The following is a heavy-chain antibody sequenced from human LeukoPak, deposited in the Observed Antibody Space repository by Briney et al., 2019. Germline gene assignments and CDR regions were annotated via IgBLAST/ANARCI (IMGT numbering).Heavy chain of an antibody. D-gene: IGHD5-12*01. Sequence: ASVKVSCKASGYTFTSYDINRVRQATGQGLEWMGWMNPNSGNTGYAQKFQGRVTMTRNTSISTAYMELSSLRSEDTAVYYCAREGSGYDFYYYYYMDVWGKGTTVTISS. CDR3: AREGSGYDFYYYYYMDV. CDR1: GYTFTSYD. J-gene: IGHJ6*03. CDR2: MNPNSGNT. V-gene: IGHV1-8*01.